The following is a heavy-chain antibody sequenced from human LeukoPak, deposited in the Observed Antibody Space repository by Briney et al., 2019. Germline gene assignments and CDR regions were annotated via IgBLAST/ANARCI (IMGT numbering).Heavy chain of an antibody. Sequence: GESLQISCKGSGYSFNTYWIGWVRQMPGKGLEWMGIIYPGDSDTRYSPSLQGRVTISADKSIDTAYLQWGSLKASDTALYYCARVGARVPIDSWGQGSLVTVSS. D-gene: IGHD1-26*01. CDR3: ARVGARVPIDS. J-gene: IGHJ5*01. V-gene: IGHV5-51*01. CDR1: GYSFNTYW. CDR2: IYPGDSDT.